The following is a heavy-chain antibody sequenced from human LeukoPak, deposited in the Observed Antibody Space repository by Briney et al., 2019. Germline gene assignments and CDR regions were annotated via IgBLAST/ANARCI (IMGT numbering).Heavy chain of an antibody. CDR3: ARDPGDYGDYDGWFDP. Sequence: ASVKVSCKASGYTFTSYDINWVRQATGQGLEWMGWMNPNSGNTGYAQKFQGRVTITRNTSISTAYMELSSLRSEDTAVYYCARDPGDYGDYDGWFDPWGQGTLVTVSS. D-gene: IGHD4-17*01. J-gene: IGHJ5*02. CDR2: MNPNSGNT. CDR1: GYTFTSYD. V-gene: IGHV1-8*03.